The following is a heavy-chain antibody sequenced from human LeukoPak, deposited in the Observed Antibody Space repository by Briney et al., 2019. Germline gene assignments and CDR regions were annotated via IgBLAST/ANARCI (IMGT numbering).Heavy chain of an antibody. V-gene: IGHV3-21*01. D-gene: IGHD3-3*01. CDR3: ARDQIRAYYDFWSGYYPLDY. CDR1: GFTFSSYS. CDR2: ISRSSSYI. J-gene: IGHJ4*02. Sequence: PGGSLRLSCAASGFTFSSYSMNWVRQAPGKGLEWVSSISRSSSYIYYADSVKGRFTISRDNAKNSLYLQMNSLRAEDTAVYYCARDQIRAYYDFWSGYYPLDYWGQGTLVTVSS.